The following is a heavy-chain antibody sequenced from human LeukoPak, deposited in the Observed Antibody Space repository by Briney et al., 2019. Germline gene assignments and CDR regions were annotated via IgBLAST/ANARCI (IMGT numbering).Heavy chain of an antibody. CDR3: ARAGRVYPDY. CDR2: INHSGST. J-gene: IGHJ4*02. D-gene: IGHD2-8*01. CDR1: GGSFSGYY. V-gene: IGHV4-34*01. Sequence: SETLSLTCAVYGGSFSGYYWSWIRQPPGKGLEWIGEINHSGSTNYNPSLKSRVTISVDTSKNQFSLKLSSVTAADTAVYYCARAGRVYPDYWGQGTLVTVSP.